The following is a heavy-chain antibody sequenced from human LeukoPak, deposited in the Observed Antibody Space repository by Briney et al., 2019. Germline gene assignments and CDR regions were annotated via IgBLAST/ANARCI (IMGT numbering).Heavy chain of an antibody. J-gene: IGHJ3*02. Sequence: SETLSLTCAVYGGSFSGYYWSWIRQPPGKGLEWIGEINHSGSTNYNPSLKSRVTISVDTSNNQFSLKLNSVTAADTAIYYCASTDFWSGYYAFDIWGRGTMVTVSS. CDR3: ASTDFWSGYYAFDI. CDR1: GGSFSGYY. V-gene: IGHV4-34*01. CDR2: INHSGST. D-gene: IGHD3-3*01.